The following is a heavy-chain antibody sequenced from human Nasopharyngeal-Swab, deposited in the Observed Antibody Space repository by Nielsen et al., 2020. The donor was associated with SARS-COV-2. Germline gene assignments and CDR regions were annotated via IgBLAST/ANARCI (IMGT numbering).Heavy chain of an antibody. CDR2: IIYDGNHK. D-gene: IGHD2-8*01. J-gene: IGHJ6*03. CDR3: ARAGYCSNGVCHPENHYYMDV. Sequence: WIRQPPGKGLEWVAVIIYDGNHKYYADSVQGRFTISRDNSRNTLYLQMNSLRAEDTAVYYCARAGYCSNGVCHPENHYYMDVWGKGTTVTVSS. V-gene: IGHV3-30*03.